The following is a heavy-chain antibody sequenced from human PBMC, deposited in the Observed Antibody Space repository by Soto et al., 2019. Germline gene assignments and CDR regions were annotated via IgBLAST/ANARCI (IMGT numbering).Heavy chain of an antibody. CDR2: LQYDGTYI. D-gene: IGHD4-17*01. Sequence: QVQLEESGGTVVQPGTSLRLSCVASGFTFSNYGMHWARQAPGKGLEWVAYLQYDGTYIHYSDSVQGRFTISRDNSRNTLYLHMNSLRAEDTALYYCARNPRPTYGDYADYWGQGTLVTVSS. V-gene: IGHV3-33*05. CDR3: ARNPRPTYGDYADY. CDR1: GFTFSNYG. J-gene: IGHJ4*02.